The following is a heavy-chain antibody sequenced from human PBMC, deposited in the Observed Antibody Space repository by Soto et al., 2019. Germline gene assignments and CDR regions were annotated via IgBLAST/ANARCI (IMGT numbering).Heavy chain of an antibody. V-gene: IGHV6-1*01. J-gene: IGHJ5*02. CDR2: TYYRSRFFS. Sequence: SQTLSLTCAISGDSVSSYSAAWNWIRQSPSGGLEWLGRTYYRSRFFSDYAESVKSRIITNPDTSKNQFSLQLKSVTPEDTAVYYCVRDRYSSSGWFDPWGQGTPVTVS. CDR3: VRDRYSSSGWFDP. D-gene: IGHD3-10*01. CDR1: GDSVSSYSAA.